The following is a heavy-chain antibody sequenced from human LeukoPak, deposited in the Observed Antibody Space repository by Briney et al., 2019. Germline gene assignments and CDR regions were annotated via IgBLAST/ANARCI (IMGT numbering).Heavy chain of an antibody. D-gene: IGHD6-13*01. CDR2: IYYSGST. CDR3: ARARGIAAAFDY. Sequence: PSETLSLTCTVSGGSIRSSSYYWGWIRQPPGKGLEWIGSIYYSGSTYYNPSLKSRVTISVDTSKNQFSLKLSSVTAADTAVYYCARARGIAAAFDYWGQGTLVTVSS. V-gene: IGHV4-39*07. J-gene: IGHJ4*02. CDR1: GGSIRSSSYY.